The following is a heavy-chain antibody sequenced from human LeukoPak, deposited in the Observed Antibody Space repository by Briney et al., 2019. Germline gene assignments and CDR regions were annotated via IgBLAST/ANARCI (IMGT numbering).Heavy chain of an antibody. J-gene: IGHJ4*02. CDR3: AKENTRDGYRHFHY. CDR1: VFTFSSSG. CDR2: IRYDENTK. V-gene: IGHV3-30*02. Sequence: GGSLRLSCTASVFTFSSSGMQWVGQAPGKGLEWVACIRYDENTKYYADSVKGRFTVSRDNSENTLFLQMNSLRAEDTAVYYCAKENTRDGYRHFHYWGQGTLVTVSS. D-gene: IGHD5-24*01.